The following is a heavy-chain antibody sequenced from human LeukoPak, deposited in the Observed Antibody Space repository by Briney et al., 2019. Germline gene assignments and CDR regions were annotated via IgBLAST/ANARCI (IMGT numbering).Heavy chain of an antibody. Sequence: SVKVSCKASGGTFSSYAISWVRQAPGQGLEWVGRIIPILGIANYAQKFQGRATITADKSTSTAYMELSSLRSEDTAVYYCASLTAMGPYYFDYWGQGTLVTVSS. CDR3: ASLTAMGPYYFDY. J-gene: IGHJ4*02. CDR2: IIPILGIA. CDR1: GGTFSSYA. V-gene: IGHV1-69*04. D-gene: IGHD5-18*01.